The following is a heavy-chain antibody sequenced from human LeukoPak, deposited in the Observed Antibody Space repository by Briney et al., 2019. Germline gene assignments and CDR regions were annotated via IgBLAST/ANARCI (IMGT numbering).Heavy chain of an antibody. J-gene: IGHJ3*02. CDR3: ARDHGYDFWSGYSPGVAFDI. V-gene: IGHV4-34*01. CDR1: GGSFSGYY. D-gene: IGHD3-3*01. CDR2: INHSGST. Sequence: SETLSLTCAVYGGSFSGYYWSWIRQPPGKGLEWIGEINHSGSTNYNPSLKSRVTISVDTSKNQFSLKLSSVTAADTAVYYCARDHGYDFWSGYSPGVAFDIWGQGTMVTVSS.